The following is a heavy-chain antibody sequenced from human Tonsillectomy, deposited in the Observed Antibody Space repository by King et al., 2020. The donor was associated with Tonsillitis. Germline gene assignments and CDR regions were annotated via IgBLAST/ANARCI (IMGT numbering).Heavy chain of an antibody. V-gene: IGHV4-34*01. J-gene: IGHJ4*02. Sequence: VQLQQWGAGLLKPSETLSLTCAVYGGSFSGYYWSGIRQPPGKGLEWIGEINHSGSTNYNPSLKSRVTISVDTSKNQFSLKLSSVTAADTAVYYCAREDSYFDYWGQGTLVTVSS. CDR1: GGSFSGYY. CDR3: AREDSYFDY. D-gene: IGHD2-15*01. CDR2: INHSGST.